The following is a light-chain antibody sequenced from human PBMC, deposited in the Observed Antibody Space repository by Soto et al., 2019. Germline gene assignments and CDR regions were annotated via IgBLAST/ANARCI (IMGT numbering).Light chain of an antibody. CDR3: QQSYSIPPFT. J-gene: IGKJ3*01. CDR1: QTISTY. CDR2: AAS. Sequence: DLQMTQSPSSLSASVGDRVTITCRASQTISTYLNWYQQKPGKAPKLLIYAASTLQNGVPSRFSGSGSGTHFTLTISRLQPEDFATYYCQQSYSIPPFTFGPGTKVGIK. V-gene: IGKV1-39*01.